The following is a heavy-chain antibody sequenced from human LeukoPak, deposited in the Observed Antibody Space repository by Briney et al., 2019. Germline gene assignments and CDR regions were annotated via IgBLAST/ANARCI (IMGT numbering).Heavy chain of an antibody. Sequence: ASVTVSCTASVYTFTIYGISWVRQAPGQGLAWLGWISAYNGNTNYAQKLQGRVTMTTDTSTSTAYMELRSLRSDDTAVYYCARDELYGDYVFDYWGQGTLVTVSS. CDR2: ISAYNGNT. J-gene: IGHJ4*02. D-gene: IGHD4-17*01. V-gene: IGHV1-18*01. CDR3: ARDELYGDYVFDY. CDR1: VYTFTIYG.